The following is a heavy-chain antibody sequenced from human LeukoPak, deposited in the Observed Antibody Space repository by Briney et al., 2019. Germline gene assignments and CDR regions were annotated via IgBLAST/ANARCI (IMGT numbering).Heavy chain of an antibody. CDR1: GFTFSNYA. D-gene: IGHD4-11*01. CDR3: AKDIGGEVTSYFDY. Sequence: GGSLRLSCTASGFTFSNYAMSWVRQAPGKGLEWVSGISWNSGSIGYADSVKGRFTISRDNAKNSLYLQMNSLRAEDTALYYCAKDIGGEVTSYFDYWGQGTLVTVSS. J-gene: IGHJ4*02. V-gene: IGHV3-9*01. CDR2: ISWNSGSI.